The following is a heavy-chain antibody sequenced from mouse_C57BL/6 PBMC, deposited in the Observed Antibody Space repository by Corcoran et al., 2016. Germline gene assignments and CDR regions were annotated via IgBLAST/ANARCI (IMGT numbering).Heavy chain of an antibody. J-gene: IGHJ4*01. CDR2: IYPGDGDT. CDR3: ARLYYYGSSFLYYYAMDY. CDR1: GYAFSSYW. V-gene: IGHV1-80*01. D-gene: IGHD1-1*01. Sequence: QVQLQQSGAELVKPGASVKISCKASGYAFSSYWMNWVKQRPGKGLEWIGQIYPGDGDTNYNGKFKGKATLTADKYSSTAYMQLSSLISEDSAVYFCARLYYYGSSFLYYYAMDYWGQGTSVTVSS.